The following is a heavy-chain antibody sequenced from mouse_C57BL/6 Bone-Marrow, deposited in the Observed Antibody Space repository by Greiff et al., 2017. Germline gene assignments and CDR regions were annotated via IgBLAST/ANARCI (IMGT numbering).Heavy chain of an antibody. D-gene: IGHD2-3*01. CDR2: IHPNSGRT. Sequence: QVQLQQPGAELVKPGASVKLSCKASGYTFTSYWMHWVKQRPGQGLEWIGMIHPNSGRTNYNEKFKSKATMTVDKSSSTAYMQLSSLTSEDSAVYYCARECLLHFDFWGQGTTLTVSS. CDR3: ARECLLHFDF. CDR1: GYTFTSYW. V-gene: IGHV1-64*01. J-gene: IGHJ2*01.